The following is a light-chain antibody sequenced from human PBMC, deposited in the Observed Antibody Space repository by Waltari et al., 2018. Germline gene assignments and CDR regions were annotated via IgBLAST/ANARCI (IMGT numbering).Light chain of an antibody. CDR1: QSVSSN. CDR3: QQYNNWPLT. V-gene: IGKV3-15*01. J-gene: IGKJ4*01. Sequence: EIVMTQSPATLSVSPGERATLSCRASQSVSSNLAWYQQKPCQAPRLLIYGASTRATGIPARFSGSGSGTELTLTISSLQSEDFAVYYCQQYNNWPLTFGGGTKVEIK. CDR2: GAS.